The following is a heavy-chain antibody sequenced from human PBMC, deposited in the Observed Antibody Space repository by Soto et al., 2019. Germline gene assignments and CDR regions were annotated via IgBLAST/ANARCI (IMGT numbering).Heavy chain of an antibody. J-gene: IGHJ4*02. CDR2: INPNSGGP. CDR3: ATDGPQRY. V-gene: IGHV1-2*02. CDR1: GYTFTDYY. Sequence: GASVKVSCKTSGYTFTDYYMHWVRHAPGQGLEWMGWINPNSGGPISAQKFQGRVTMTRDTSISTAYLELSSLRSEDTAVYYCATDGPQRYWGQGTLVTVSS. D-gene: IGHD6-25*01.